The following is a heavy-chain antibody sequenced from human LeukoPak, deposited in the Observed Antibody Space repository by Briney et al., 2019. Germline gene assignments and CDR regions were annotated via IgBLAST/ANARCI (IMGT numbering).Heavy chain of an antibody. CDR2: IYPGDSDT. CDR3: VRAMIVVVIPSYFDY. D-gene: IGHD3-22*01. Sequence: LGESLKISCKGSGYSFTSYWIGWVRQMPGKGLEWMGIIYPGDSDTRYSPSFQGQVTTSADKSISTAYLQWSSLKASDTAMYYCVRAMIVVVIPSYFDYWGQGTLVTVSS. CDR1: GYSFTSYW. J-gene: IGHJ4*02. V-gene: IGHV5-51*01.